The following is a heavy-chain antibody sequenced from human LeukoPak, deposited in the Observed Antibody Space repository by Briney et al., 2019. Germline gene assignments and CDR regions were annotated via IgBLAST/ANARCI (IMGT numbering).Heavy chain of an antibody. J-gene: IGHJ3*02. CDR2: INPSGGST. D-gene: IGHD2-2*01. CDR3: AKQEGYCSSTSCRYSDGGDAFDI. V-gene: IGHV1-46*01. CDR1: GYTFTSYY. Sequence: ASVKVSCKASGYTFTSYYMHWVRQAPGQGLEWMGIINPSGGSTSYAQKFQGRVTMTRDTSTSTVYMELSSLRSEDTAVYYCAKQEGYCSSTSCRYSDGGDAFDIWGQGTMVTVSS.